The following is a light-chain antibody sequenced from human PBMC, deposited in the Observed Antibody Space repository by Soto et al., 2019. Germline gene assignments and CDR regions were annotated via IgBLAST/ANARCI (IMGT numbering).Light chain of an antibody. V-gene: IGLV1-40*01. CDR1: SSNIGADYD. J-gene: IGLJ2*01. Sequence: QSVLTQPPSVSGAPGRRVTISCTGSSSNIGADYDVHWYQQLPGTAPKLLIFGDTNRPSGVPDRFSGSKSGTSASLAITGLQADDEADYYCQSYDSSLSGSVFGGGTQLTVL. CDR3: QSYDSSLSGSV. CDR2: GDT.